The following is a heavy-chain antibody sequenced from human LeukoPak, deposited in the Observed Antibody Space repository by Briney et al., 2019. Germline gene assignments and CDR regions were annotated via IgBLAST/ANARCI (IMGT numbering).Heavy chain of an antibody. CDR3: ARIAFWSMEGDY. V-gene: IGHV3-53*04. D-gene: IGHD3-3*01. CDR1: GFTFSSYA. J-gene: IGHJ4*02. Sequence: GGSLRLSCAASGFTFSSYAMNWVRQAPGKGLEWVSVIYSDGRTHYADSVKGRLTISRQSSKNTLHLQMNSLRAEDTAVYYCARIAFWSMEGDYWGQGTLVTVSS. CDR2: IYSDGRT.